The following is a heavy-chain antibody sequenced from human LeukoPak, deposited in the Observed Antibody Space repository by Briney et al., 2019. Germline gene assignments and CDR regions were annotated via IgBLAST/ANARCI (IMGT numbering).Heavy chain of an antibody. CDR3: ARSRRDYYDSSVSVDYFDY. D-gene: IGHD3-22*01. J-gene: IGHJ4*02. V-gene: IGHV3-23*01. CDR2: ISGSGGST. Sequence: GGTLRLSCAASGFTFSSYGMSWVRQAPGKGLEWVSAISGSGGSTYYADSVKGRFTISRDNSKNSLYLQMNSVRAEDTAVYYCARSRRDYYDSSVSVDYFDYWGQGTLVTVSS. CDR1: GFTFSSYG.